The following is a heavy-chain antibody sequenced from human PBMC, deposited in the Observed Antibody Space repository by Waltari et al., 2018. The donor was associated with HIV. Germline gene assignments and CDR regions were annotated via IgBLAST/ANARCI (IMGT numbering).Heavy chain of an antibody. CDR3: ARAMVDYGDYPKPLDH. CDR1: GDSVSSGTYY. D-gene: IGHD4-17*01. Sequence: QVQLQESGPGLVKPSETLSLTCTVSGDSVSSGTYYWSWIRQPPGKGLEWIGYINYAGNTNYSPSLKSRLTISIDTSKNYFSLRPSSVTAADTAVYYCARAMVDYGDYPKPLDHWGQGTLVTVSS. V-gene: IGHV4-61*03. J-gene: IGHJ4*02. CDR2: INYAGNT.